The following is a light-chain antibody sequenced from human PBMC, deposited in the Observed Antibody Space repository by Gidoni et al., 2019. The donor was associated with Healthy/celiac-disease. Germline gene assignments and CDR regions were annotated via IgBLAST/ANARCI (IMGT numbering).Light chain of an antibody. CDR2: LGS. Sequence: VVMTQSRLSLPFTPGEPASISCRSSQSLLHSNGYNYLYWYLQKPGQSPQLLINLGSNRASGVPDRFSGSGAGTDFTLKISRVEAEDVGVYYCMQALQTPLFTFGPGTKVDIK. V-gene: IGKV2-28*01. J-gene: IGKJ3*01. CDR1: QSLLHSNGYNY. CDR3: MQALQTPLFT.